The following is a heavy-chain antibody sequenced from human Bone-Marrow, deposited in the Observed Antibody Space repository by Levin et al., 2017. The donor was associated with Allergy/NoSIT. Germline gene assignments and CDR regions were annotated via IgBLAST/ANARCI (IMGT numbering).Heavy chain of an antibody. CDR2: IYYTGTT. Sequence: SETLSLTCTVSGGSITSYYWTWIRQPPGKGLEWIGYIYYTGTTTYSPSLKSRVAMSLDTSKNHFSLKLSSVTAAGTAVYYCARGDSTASGWSWGQGTLVTVSS. V-gene: IGHV4-59*08. CDR3: ARGDSTASGWS. J-gene: IGHJ4*02. CDR1: GGSITSYY. D-gene: IGHD2/OR15-2a*01.